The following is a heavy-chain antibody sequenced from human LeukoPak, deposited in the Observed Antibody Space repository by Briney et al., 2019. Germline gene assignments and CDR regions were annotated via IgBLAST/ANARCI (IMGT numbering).Heavy chain of an antibody. CDR1: GFPFSSYW. CDR3: SRVGYIDEGIDY. D-gene: IGHD5-24*01. J-gene: IGHJ4*02. CDR2: IKQDGSKK. V-gene: IGHV3-7*04. Sequence: GGSLRLSCVASGFPFSSYWMTWVRQAPGKGLEWVANIKQDGSKKSYVDSVKGRFTISRDNAKNSLYLQMNSLRAEDTAIYYCSRVGYIDEGIDYWGQGTLVTVSS.